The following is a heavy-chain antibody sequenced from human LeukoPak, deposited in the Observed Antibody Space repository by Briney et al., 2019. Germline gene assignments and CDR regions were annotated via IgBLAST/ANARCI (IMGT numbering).Heavy chain of an antibody. CDR3: AKGHHLGVVMGNYFDY. J-gene: IGHJ4*02. CDR2: ISGSGSSI. CDR1: GFTFSSYA. Sequence: PGGSLRLSCAASGFTFSSYAMSWVRQAPGKGLEWVSAISGSGSSIYYADSVKGRFIISRDNSKNTLYLQMNSLRAEDTAVFYCAKGHHLGVVMGNYFDYWGQGTLVTVSS. D-gene: IGHD3-3*01. V-gene: IGHV3-23*01.